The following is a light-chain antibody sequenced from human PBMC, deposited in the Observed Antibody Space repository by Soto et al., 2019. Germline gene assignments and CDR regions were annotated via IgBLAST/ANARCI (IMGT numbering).Light chain of an antibody. CDR1: QSVSNNY. Sequence: EIVLTQSPGTLSLSPGERATLSCRASQSVSNNYLAWYQQKPGQAPRLLIYGASNRATGIPDRFSGSGSGTVFTLTISRLEPEYFAVYYWQQYGSSGTFGQGTKVEIK. CDR2: GAS. J-gene: IGKJ1*01. CDR3: QQYGSSGT. V-gene: IGKV3-20*01.